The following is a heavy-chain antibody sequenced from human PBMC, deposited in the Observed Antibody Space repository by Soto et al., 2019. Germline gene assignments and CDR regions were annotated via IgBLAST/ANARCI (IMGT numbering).Heavy chain of an antibody. Sequence: QLQLQESGPGLVKPSETLSLTCTVSGGSISSSSYYWGWIRQPPGKGLEWIGSIYYSGSTYYNPSLKSRVSISVDTSNNQFSLKLSSVTAADTAVYYCSRLANYYDSSGYYGGYFDYWGQGTLVTVSS. CDR2: IYYSGST. J-gene: IGHJ4*02. CDR3: SRLANYYDSSGYYGGYFDY. D-gene: IGHD3-22*01. V-gene: IGHV4-39*01. CDR1: GGSISSSSYY.